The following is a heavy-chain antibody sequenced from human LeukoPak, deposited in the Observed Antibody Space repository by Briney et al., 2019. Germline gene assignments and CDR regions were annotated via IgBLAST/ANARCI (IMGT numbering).Heavy chain of an antibody. CDR1: GFTFGSDA. CDR2: FGGSGGST. V-gene: IGHV3-23*01. Sequence: PGGSLRLSCAASGFTFGSDAMSWVRQAPGKGLEWVSTFGGSGGSTYYANSVRGRFTISRDNSKNTLYLQINSLRAEDSAVYYCAKPYGSGYDYWGQGTLVTVSS. J-gene: IGHJ4*02. CDR3: AKPYGSGYDY. D-gene: IGHD3-10*01.